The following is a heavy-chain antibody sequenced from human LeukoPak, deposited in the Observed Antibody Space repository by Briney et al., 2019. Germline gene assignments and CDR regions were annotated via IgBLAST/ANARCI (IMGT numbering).Heavy chain of an antibody. Sequence: PSETLSLTCTVAGGSISSRSYYWGWIRQPPGKGLEWIGNIYYSGSTYYNSSLHNRVTISVDTSKSQFSLKLISVTAADTAVYYCSREQLGYCSSTSCTALTFAPWGQGTLVTVSS. V-gene: IGHV4-39*01. CDR3: SREQLGYCSSTSCTALTFAP. J-gene: IGHJ5*02. CDR1: GGSISSRSYY. CDR2: IYYSGST. D-gene: IGHD2-2*01.